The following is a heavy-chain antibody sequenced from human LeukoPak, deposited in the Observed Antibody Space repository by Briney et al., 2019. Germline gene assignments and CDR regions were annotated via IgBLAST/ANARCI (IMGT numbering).Heavy chain of an antibody. V-gene: IGHV1-46*01. J-gene: IGHJ4*02. CDR2: INPSGGST. CDR1: GYTFTTYY. CDR3: ARDHYDSSGYYYGDY. Sequence: ASVKVSCKVSGYTFTTYYMHWVRQAPGQGLEWMGIINPSGGSTSYAQKFQGRVTMTRDTSTSTVYMELSSLRSEDTAVYYCARDHYDSSGYYYGDYWGQGTLVTVSS. D-gene: IGHD3-22*01.